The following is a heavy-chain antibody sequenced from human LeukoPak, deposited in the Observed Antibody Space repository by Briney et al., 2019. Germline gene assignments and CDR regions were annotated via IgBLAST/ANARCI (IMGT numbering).Heavy chain of an antibody. V-gene: IGHV1-69*13. CDR1: GGTFSSYA. CDR2: IILIFGTA. CDR3: ARGEVPPHYFDY. J-gene: IGHJ4*02. Sequence: SVKVSCKASGGTFSSYAISWVRQAPGQGLEWVGGIILIFGTANYAQKFQGRVTITADESTNTAYMELSSLRSEDTAVYYCARGEVPPHYFDYWGQGTLVTDSS.